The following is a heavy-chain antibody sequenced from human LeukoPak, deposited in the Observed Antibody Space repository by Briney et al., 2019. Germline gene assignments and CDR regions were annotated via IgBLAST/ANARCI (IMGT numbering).Heavy chain of an antibody. CDR2: IDPSDSYT. Sequence: GESLKISCKGSGYSFTSYWISWVRQMPVKGLEWMGRIDPSDSYTNYSPSFQGHVTISADKSISTAYLQWSSLKASDTAMYYCSRGPGGIYYAMDVWGKGTTVTVSS. CDR3: SRGPGGIYYAMDV. D-gene: IGHD3-16*01. J-gene: IGHJ6*04. V-gene: IGHV5-10-1*01. CDR1: GYSFTSYW.